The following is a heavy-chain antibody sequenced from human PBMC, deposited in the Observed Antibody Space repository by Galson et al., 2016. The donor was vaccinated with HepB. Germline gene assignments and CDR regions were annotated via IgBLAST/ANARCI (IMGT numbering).Heavy chain of an antibody. V-gene: IGHV3-74*01. CDR2: INTDGDTK. CDR3: ARDQIKGDGYNDGMDV. Sequence: SLRLSCAASGFAFSNYWMHWVRQVPGKGLVWVSRINTDGDTKRYADSGKGRFTIYRDNSKNTLYLPMISLRAEDTAVYSRARDQIKGDGYNDGMDVWGQGTTVTVAS. CDR1: GFAFSNYW. D-gene: IGHD3-16*01. J-gene: IGHJ6*02.